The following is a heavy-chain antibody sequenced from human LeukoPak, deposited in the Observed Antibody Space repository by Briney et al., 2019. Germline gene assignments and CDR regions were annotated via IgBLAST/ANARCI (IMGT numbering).Heavy chain of an antibody. CDR2: ISSSSSYI. D-gene: IGHD3-10*01. J-gene: IGHJ6*02. CDR3: ARDPGDGMDV. V-gene: IGHV3-21*01. CDR1: GFTFSNYS. Sequence: GSLRLSCVASGFTFSNYSINWVRQAPGKGLEWISFISSSSSYIYYADSVKGRFTISRDNAKNSLYLQMNSLRAEDTAVYYCARDPGDGMDVWGQGTTVTVSS.